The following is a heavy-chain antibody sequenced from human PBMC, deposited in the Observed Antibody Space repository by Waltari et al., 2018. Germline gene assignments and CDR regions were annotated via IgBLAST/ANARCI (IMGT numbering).Heavy chain of an antibody. CDR2: MYIGENT. J-gene: IGHJ5*02. D-gene: IGHD3-16*01. Sequence: QVQLQEWGPGLGKPSETLSLTCNVSGGSMTLFYWTWNRQPAGKGLEWIGRMYIGENTIDTPSLKSRVTMAIDTSKNQLSLDLTSVTAADTAVYYCARGGATRPWGSDRWGQGALVTVSS. CDR3: ARGGATRPWGSDR. V-gene: IGHV4-4*07. CDR1: GGSMTLFY.